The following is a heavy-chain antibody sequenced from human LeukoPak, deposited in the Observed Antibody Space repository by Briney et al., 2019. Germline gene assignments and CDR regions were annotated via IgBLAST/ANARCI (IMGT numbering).Heavy chain of an antibody. V-gene: IGHV1-8*03. CDR1: GGTFNSFA. CDR3: ATGGDSGHPFDY. CDR2: MNPNSGNT. Sequence: ASVKVSCKASGGTFNSFAISWVRQATGQGLEWMGWMNPNSGNTGYAQKFQGRVTITRNTSISTAYMELSSLRSEDTAVYYCATGGDSGHPFDYWGQGTLVTVSS. D-gene: IGHD5-12*01. J-gene: IGHJ4*02.